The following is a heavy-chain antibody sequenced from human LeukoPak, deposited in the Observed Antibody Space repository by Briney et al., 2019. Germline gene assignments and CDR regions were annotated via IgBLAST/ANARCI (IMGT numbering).Heavy chain of an antibody. J-gene: IGHJ4*02. V-gene: IGHV1-2*06. CDR3: VRAVGRHPQRSFDS. Sequence: GASVKVSCKTSGYNFTSFYLHWIRQAPGQGLEWMARFNPYTGGTNYAQKFQGRVIMTRDTSINTGYMEMSGLRSDDTAIYYCVRAVGRHPQRSFDSWGQGTLVIVSS. D-gene: IGHD1-26*01. CDR1: GYNFTSFY. CDR2: FNPYTGGT.